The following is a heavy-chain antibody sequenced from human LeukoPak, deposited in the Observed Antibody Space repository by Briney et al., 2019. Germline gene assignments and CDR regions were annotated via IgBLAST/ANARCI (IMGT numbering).Heavy chain of an antibody. CDR1: GFTFGDYA. D-gene: IGHD3-3*01. Sequence: PGRSLRLSCTASGFTFGDYAMSWVRQAPGKGLEWVGFIRSKAYGGTTEYAASVKGRFTISRDDSKSIAYLQMNSLKTEDTAVYYCTRGWSRGYWGQGTLVTVSS. V-gene: IGHV3-49*04. CDR3: TRGWSRGY. J-gene: IGHJ4*02. CDR2: IRSKAYGGTT.